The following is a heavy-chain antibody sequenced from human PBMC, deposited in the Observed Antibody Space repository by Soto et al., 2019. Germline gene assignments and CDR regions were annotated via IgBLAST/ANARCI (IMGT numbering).Heavy chain of an antibody. V-gene: IGHV1-69*06. Sequence: GASVKVSCKASGGTFSSYTISWVRQAPGQGLEWMGGIIPVFGTTDYAQKFQGRVTITADKSTSTAYMELSSLRSEDTAMYYCARDLAFDIWGQGTMVTVSS. CDR3: ARDLAFDI. J-gene: IGHJ3*02. CDR2: IIPVFGTT. CDR1: GGTFSSYT.